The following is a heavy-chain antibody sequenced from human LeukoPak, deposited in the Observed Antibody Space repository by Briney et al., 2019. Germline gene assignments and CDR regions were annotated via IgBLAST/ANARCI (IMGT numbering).Heavy chain of an antibody. V-gene: IGHV1-2*02. CDR3: ARDRTPLLLWFGELYGYYYYYGIDV. CDR1: GYTFTGYY. Sequence: GGSLRLSCAASGYTFTGYYMHWVRQAPGQGLEWMGWINPNSGGTNYAQKFQGRVTMTRDTSISTAYMELSRLRSDDTAVYYCARDRTPLLLWFGELYGYYYYYGIDVWGQGTTVTVSS. J-gene: IGHJ6*02. D-gene: IGHD3-10*01. CDR2: INPNSGGT.